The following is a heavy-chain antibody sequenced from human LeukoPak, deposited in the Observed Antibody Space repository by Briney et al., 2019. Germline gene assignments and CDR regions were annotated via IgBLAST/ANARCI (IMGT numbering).Heavy chain of an antibody. Sequence: GASVTVSCKASGGTFSGYAISWVRQAPGQGLEWMGGIIPIFGTANYAQKFQGRVTITADESTSTAYMELSSLRSEDTAVYYCARECEYSSSSFDYWGQGTLVTVSS. D-gene: IGHD6-6*01. V-gene: IGHV1-69*13. CDR2: IIPIFGTA. CDR1: GGTFSGYA. CDR3: ARECEYSSSSFDY. J-gene: IGHJ4*02.